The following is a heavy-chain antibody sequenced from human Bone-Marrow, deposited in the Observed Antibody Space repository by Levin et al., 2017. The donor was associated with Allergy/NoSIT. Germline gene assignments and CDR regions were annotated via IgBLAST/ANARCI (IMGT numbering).Heavy chain of an antibody. CDR1: GYTFTSFD. CDR3: ARGELGSGYLFDY. CDR2: MYPNSDNA. D-gene: IGHD5-12*01. Sequence: GESLKISCKTSGYTFTSFDINWVRQAPGQGLEWMGWMYPNSDNAGYAQKFQGRVTMTRNTSISTAYMELSSLRSEDTAIYYCARGELGSGYLFDYWGQGTLVTVSS. J-gene: IGHJ4*02. V-gene: IGHV1-8*01.